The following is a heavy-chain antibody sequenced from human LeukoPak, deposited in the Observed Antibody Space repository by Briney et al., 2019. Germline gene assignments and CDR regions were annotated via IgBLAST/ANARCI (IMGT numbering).Heavy chain of an antibody. D-gene: IGHD6-19*01. Sequence: ASVKVSCKASGYTFTSYYMHWVRPAPGQGLEWMGIINPSGGNTDYAQKFQGRVTMTRDTSTSTVYMDLSGLRSEDTAVYYCTRDQGYSSGWYYFDYWGQGTLVTVSS. CDR2: INPSGGNT. J-gene: IGHJ4*02. CDR1: GYTFTSYY. CDR3: TRDQGYSSGWYYFDY. V-gene: IGHV1-46*01.